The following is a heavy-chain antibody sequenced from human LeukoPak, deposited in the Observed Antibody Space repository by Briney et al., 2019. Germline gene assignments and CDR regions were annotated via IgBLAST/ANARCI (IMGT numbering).Heavy chain of an antibody. V-gene: IGHV4-39*07. Sequence: SETLSLTCTVSGGSLSSSSYYWGWIRQPPGKGLEWIGSIYYSGSTYYNPSLKSRVTISVDTSKNQFSLKLSSVTAADTAVYYCARGDYVDYWGQGTLVTVSS. CDR2: IYYSGST. J-gene: IGHJ4*02. CDR1: GGSLSSSSYY. CDR3: ARGDYVDY.